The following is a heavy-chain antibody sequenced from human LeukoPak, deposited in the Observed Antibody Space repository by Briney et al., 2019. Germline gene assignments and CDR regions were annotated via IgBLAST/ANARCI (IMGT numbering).Heavy chain of an antibody. CDR3: ARVSGPGRRDGYNYDY. V-gene: IGHV1-18*01. J-gene: IGHJ4*02. Sequence: ASVKVSCKASGYTFTSFGISWVRQAPGQGLECMGWISAYNGNTNYAQKFQGRVTMTTDTSTSTAYMELRSLRSDDTAVYYCARVSGPGRRDGYNYDYWGQGTLVTVSS. CDR2: ISAYNGNT. D-gene: IGHD5-24*01. CDR1: GYTFTSFG.